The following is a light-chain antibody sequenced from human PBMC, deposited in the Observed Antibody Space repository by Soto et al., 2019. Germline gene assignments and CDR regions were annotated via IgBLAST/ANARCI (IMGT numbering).Light chain of an antibody. CDR3: QPYNNWPLT. Sequence: IIMTQSPATLSMSPWERATLSCRASQSVRNNLAWYQQKPGQAPRLLIYGASTRATAIPVRLSGSGSGTEFTLIINSLQSEDFAVYYCQPYNNWPLTFGGGTKVDIK. CDR1: QSVRNN. CDR2: GAS. V-gene: IGKV3-15*01. J-gene: IGKJ4*01.